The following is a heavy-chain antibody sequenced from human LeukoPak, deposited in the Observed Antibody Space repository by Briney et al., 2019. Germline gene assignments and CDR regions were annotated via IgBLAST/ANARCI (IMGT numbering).Heavy chain of an antibody. CDR1: GGSISSSSYY. D-gene: IGHD5-24*01. CDR2: IYYSGST. CDR3: VTTGGYNNFGD. V-gene: IGHV4-39*07. J-gene: IGHJ4*02. Sequence: PSETLSLTCTVSGGSISSSSYYWGWIRQPPGKGLEWIGSIYYSGSTYYNPSLKSRVTISVDTSKNQFSLKLSSVTAADTAVYYCVTTGGYNNFGDWGQGTLVTVSS.